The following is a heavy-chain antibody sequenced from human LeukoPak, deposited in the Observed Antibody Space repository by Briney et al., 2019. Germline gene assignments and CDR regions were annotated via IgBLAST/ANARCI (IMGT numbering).Heavy chain of an antibody. D-gene: IGHD4-17*01. V-gene: IGHV3-7*01. J-gene: IGHJ5*02. Sequence: GGSLRLSCAASGFIFSNSWMNWVRQAPGKGLEWVANINQDGSDQYYVDSVKGRFTVSRDNAKNSLYLQMNSLRAEDTAVYYCARTTVTTGRTNWFDPWGQGTLVTVSS. CDR1: GFIFSNSW. CDR2: INQDGSDQ. CDR3: ARTTVTTGRTNWFDP.